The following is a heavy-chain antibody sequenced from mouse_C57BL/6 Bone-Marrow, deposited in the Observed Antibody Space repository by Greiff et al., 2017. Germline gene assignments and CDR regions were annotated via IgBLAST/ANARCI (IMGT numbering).Heavy chain of an antibody. CDR3: ARLEIYYGNYYAY. D-gene: IGHD2-1*01. CDR2: ISSGGSYT. Sequence: EVQRVESGGDLVKPGGSLKLSCAASGFTFSSYGMSWVRQTPDKRLEWVATISSGGSYTYYPDSVKGRFTISRDNAKNTLYLQMSSLKSEDTAMYYCARLEIYYGNYYAYWGQGTLVTVSA. CDR1: GFTFSSYG. V-gene: IGHV5-6*01. J-gene: IGHJ3*01.